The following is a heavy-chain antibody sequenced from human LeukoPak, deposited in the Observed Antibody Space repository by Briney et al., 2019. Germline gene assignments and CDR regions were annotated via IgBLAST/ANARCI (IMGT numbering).Heavy chain of an antibody. CDR2: IYLSGST. J-gene: IGHJ3*02. CDR1: GYSISSGYY. D-gene: IGHD3-22*01. Sequence: SETLSLTCTVSGYSISSGYYWGWIRQPPGKGLEWIGSIYLSGSTNYNPSLKSRVTISVDTSKNQFSLKLSSVTAADTAVYYCARGLRQRITMIVVVPSAFDIWGQGTMVTVSS. V-gene: IGHV4-38-2*02. CDR3: ARGLRQRITMIVVVPSAFDI.